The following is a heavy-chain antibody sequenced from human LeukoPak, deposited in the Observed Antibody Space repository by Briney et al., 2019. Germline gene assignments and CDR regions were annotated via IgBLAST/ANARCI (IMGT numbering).Heavy chain of an antibody. J-gene: IGHJ4*02. CDR3: ARDRRGVRGVIYPSDY. Sequence: GASVKVSCKASGYTFTSYGISWVRQAPGQGLEWMGWINPNSGGTNYAQKFQGRVTMTRDTSISTAYMELSRLRSDDTAVYYCARDRRGVRGVIYPSDYWGQGTLVTVSS. D-gene: IGHD3-10*01. CDR1: GYTFTSYG. CDR2: INPNSGGT. V-gene: IGHV1-2*02.